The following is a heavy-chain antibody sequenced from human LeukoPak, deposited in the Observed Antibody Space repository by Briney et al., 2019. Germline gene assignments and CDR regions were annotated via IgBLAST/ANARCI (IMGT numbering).Heavy chain of an antibody. Sequence: ASVKVSCKASGYTFTSYGISWVRQAPGQGLEWMGWISAYNGNTNHAQKLQGRVTMTTDTSTSTAYMELRSLRSDDTAVYYCARVNIVVVPAAVYYFDYWGQGTLVTVSS. J-gene: IGHJ4*02. D-gene: IGHD2-2*01. CDR1: GYTFTSYG. CDR3: ARVNIVVVPAAVYYFDY. CDR2: ISAYNGNT. V-gene: IGHV1-18*04.